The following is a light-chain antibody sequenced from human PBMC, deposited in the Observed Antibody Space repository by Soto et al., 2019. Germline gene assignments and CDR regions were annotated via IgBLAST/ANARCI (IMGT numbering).Light chain of an antibody. J-gene: IGKJ5*01. CDR1: QSVSSSY. CDR3: QHYGGSPSIT. Sequence: EIVLTQSPGTLSLSPGGRATLSCRASQSVSSSYLAWYQQKPGQAPRLLIYGASSRATDIPDRFSGSGSGTDSPLTISRLEPEDSAVYYCQHYGGSPSITFGQGTRLEIQ. V-gene: IGKV3-20*01. CDR2: GAS.